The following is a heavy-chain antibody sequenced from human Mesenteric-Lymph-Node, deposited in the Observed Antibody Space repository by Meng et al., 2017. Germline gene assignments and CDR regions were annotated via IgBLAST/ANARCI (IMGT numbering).Heavy chain of an antibody. CDR1: GYTFTSYD. V-gene: IGHV1-8*01. J-gene: IGHJ4*02. CDR3: ARGVDAGVDY. Sequence: QVQLVQSGSELKKPGASVKVSCKASGYTFTSYDINWVRQATGQGLEWMGWMSPNNDNAHYAQKFQGRVTMTRNTSISTVYMEFSSLRSEDTAVYYCARGVDAGVDYWGQGTLVTVSS. CDR2: MSPNNDNA. D-gene: IGHD1-26*01.